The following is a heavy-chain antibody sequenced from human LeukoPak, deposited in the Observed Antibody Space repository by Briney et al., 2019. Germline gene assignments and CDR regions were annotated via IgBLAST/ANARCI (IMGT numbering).Heavy chain of an antibody. V-gene: IGHV1-8*01. CDR1: GYTFTSYD. CDR2: MNPNSGNT. J-gene: IGHJ4*02. D-gene: IGHD3-10*01. CDR3: ARAYGSGSYYNVGFDY. Sequence: ASVNVSCKASGYTFTSYDINWVQQATGQGLEWMGWMNPNSGNTGYAQKFQGRVTMTRNTSISTAYMELSSLRSEDTAVYYCARAYGSGSYYNVGFDYWGQGTLVTVSS.